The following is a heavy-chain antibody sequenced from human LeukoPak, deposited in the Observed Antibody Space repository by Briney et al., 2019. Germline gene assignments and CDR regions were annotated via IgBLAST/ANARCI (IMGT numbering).Heavy chain of an antibody. CDR3: AKDAAAGTRPYYSDY. CDR2: ISGSGGST. Sequence: GGSLRLSCAASGFTFSSYGMSWVRHAPGKGLEWVSAISGSGGSTYYADSVKGRFTISRDNAKNSLYLQMNSLRAEDTAVYYCAKDAAAGTRPYYSDYWGQGTLVTVSS. D-gene: IGHD6-13*01. V-gene: IGHV3-23*01. CDR1: GFTFSSYG. J-gene: IGHJ4*02.